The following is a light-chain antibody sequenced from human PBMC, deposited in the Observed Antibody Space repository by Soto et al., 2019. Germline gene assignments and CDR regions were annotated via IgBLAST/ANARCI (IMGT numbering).Light chain of an antibody. Sequence: QLVLTQSPSASASLGASVKLTCTLSSGQSSYDIAWHQQQPDKGPRFLVTVNSGGSHNKGDGIPDRFSGSSSGAERYLTISSLQSEDEADYYCQTWGTGYVVFGGGTKLTVL. CDR3: QTWGTGYVV. J-gene: IGLJ2*01. V-gene: IGLV4-69*01. CDR1: SGQSSYD. CDR2: VNSGGSH.